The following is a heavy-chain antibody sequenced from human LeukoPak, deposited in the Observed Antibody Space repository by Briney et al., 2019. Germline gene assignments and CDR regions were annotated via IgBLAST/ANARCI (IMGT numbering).Heavy chain of an antibody. Sequence: GGSLRLSCAASRFTIRNYWMPWVRHAPGKGLVWVSRINSDGSDTIYADSVKGRFTISRDNAKNTLYLQMNSLRVEDTAVYYCATSPATDDYWGQGTLVTVSS. CDR2: INSDGSDT. V-gene: IGHV3-74*01. D-gene: IGHD6-13*01. CDR1: RFTIRNYW. CDR3: ATSPATDDY. J-gene: IGHJ4*02.